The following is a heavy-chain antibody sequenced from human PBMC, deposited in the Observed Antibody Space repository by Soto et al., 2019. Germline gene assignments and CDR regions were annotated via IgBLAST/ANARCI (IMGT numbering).Heavy chain of an antibody. D-gene: IGHD3-16*02. CDR2: ISGSGGST. CDR3: AKVGITITFGGVIVIPYFDY. J-gene: IGHJ4*02. Sequence: GGSLRLSCAASGFTFSSYAMSWVRQAPGKGLEWVSAISGSGGSTYYADSVKGRFTISRDNSKNTLYLQMNSLRAEDTAVYYCAKVGITITFGGVIVIPYFDYWGQGTLVTVSS. V-gene: IGHV3-23*01. CDR1: GFTFSSYA.